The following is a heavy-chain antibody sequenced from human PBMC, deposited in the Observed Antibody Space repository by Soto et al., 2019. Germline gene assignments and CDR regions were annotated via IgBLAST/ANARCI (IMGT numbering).Heavy chain of an antibody. CDR2: IESDGSSP. J-gene: IGHJ5*02. V-gene: IGHV3-74*01. CDR3: AKSNWFDP. Sequence: GGSLRLSCAASGFTFRSYWMHWVRQAPGKGLVWVSRIESDGSSPIYADSVKGRFTISRDNAKNTLYLQMNSLRAEDTAVYYCAKSNWFDPWGQGTLVTVSS. CDR1: GFTFRSYW.